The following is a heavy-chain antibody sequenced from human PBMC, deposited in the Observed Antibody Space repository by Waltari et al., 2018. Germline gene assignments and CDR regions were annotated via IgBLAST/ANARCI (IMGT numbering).Heavy chain of an antibody. Sequence: DVQLVESGGGLVQPGQSLRLSCAASGFGLRDYVMSWVRQAPGKGLEWIGLTRNLGDGGTTEYAGSVKGRFNILRDQSKHVVYLEMNNLKTEDTAVYYCTRDYSYYQGRLYGMDVWGQGTTVTVSS. CDR2: TRNLGDGGTT. J-gene: IGHJ6*02. CDR1: GFGLRDYV. CDR3: TRDYSYYQGRLYGMDV. D-gene: IGHD3-16*01. V-gene: IGHV3-49*04.